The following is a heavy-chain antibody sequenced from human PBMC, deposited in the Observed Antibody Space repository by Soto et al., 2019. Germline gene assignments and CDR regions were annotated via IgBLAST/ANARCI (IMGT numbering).Heavy chain of an antibody. V-gene: IGHV1-69*01. J-gene: IGHJ5*02. Sequence: QVQLVQSGAEVKKPGSSVKVSCKASGGTFSSYAISWVRQAPGQGLEWMGGIIPIFGTANYAQKFQGRVMITADESTSTAYMELSSLRSEDTAVYYCAREVRDSVVVPAAMLGSWFDPWCQGTLVTVSS. CDR2: IIPIFGTA. CDR1: GGTFSSYA. CDR3: AREVRDSVVVPAAMLGSWFDP. D-gene: IGHD2-2*01.